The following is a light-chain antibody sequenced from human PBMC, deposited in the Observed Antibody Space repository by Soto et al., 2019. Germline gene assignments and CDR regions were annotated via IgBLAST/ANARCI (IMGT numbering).Light chain of an antibody. J-gene: IGLJ1*01. V-gene: IGLV2-23*01. CDR2: EGS. CDR1: SSDVGSYNL. Sequence: SVLTPPASVSGSPGQSITISCAGTSSDVGSYNLVSWYQNQPGKAPKLMIYEGSKRPSGVSNRFSGSKSGNTASLTISGLQAADEADYFCFSYAGSSTNVFGTGTKVTVL. CDR3: FSYAGSSTNV.